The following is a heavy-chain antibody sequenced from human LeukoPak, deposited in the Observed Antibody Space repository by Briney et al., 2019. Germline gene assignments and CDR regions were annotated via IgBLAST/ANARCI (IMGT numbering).Heavy chain of an antibody. J-gene: IGHJ6*02. Sequence: SLRLSCAASGFTFSSYWMSWVRQAPGKGLEWVANIKQDGSEKYYVDSVKGRFTISRDNAKNSLYLQMNSLRAEDTAVYYCARDDCSSTSCYSYYYGMDVWGQGTTVTVSS. V-gene: IGHV3-7*01. CDR2: IKQDGSEK. CDR1: GFTFSSYW. D-gene: IGHD2-2*02. CDR3: ARDDCSSTSCYSYYYGMDV.